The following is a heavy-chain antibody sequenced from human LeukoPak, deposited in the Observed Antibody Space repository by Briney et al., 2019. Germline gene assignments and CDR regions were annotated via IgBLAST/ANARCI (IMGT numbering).Heavy chain of an antibody. CDR1: GFTFSSYW. J-gene: IGHJ6*02. CDR2: IKQDGSEK. D-gene: IGHD3-10*01. Sequence: PWGSLRLSCAASGFTFSSYWMSWVRQAPGKGLEWVANIKQDGSEKYYVDSVKGRFTISRDNSKNTLYLQMNSLRAEDTAVYYCARDLRGVIYYGMDVWGQGTTVTVSS. CDR3: ARDLRGVIYYGMDV. V-gene: IGHV3-7*01.